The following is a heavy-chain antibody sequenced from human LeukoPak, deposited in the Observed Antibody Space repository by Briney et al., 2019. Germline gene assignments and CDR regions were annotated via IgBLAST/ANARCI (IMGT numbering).Heavy chain of an antibody. CDR3: ARAPTAGGNCFD. CDR1: GGSISSYY. D-gene: IGHD3-16*01. V-gene: IGHV4-59*01. CDR2: IYYSGST. Sequence: SETLSLTCTVSGGSISSYYWSWIRQPPGKGLEWIGYIYYSGSTNYNPSLKSRVTISVDTSKNQFSLKLSSVTAADTAVYYCARAPTAGGNCFDWGQGTLVTVSS. J-gene: IGHJ4*02.